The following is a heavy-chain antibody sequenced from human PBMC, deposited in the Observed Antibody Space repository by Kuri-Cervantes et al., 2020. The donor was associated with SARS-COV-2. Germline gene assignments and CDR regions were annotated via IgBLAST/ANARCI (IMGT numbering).Heavy chain of an antibody. J-gene: IGHJ5*02. CDR3: ARGGKTIYNWFDP. V-gene: IGHV4-38-2*01. Sequence: SETLSLTCVVSGYSITTEHYWGWIRQSPGKRLEWIGNIYHDGTTYHNPSLNSRVTLSMYTSTNEFSLELKSVTAADTAIYYCARGGKTIYNWFDPWGPGTLVTVSS. CDR2: IYHDGTT. CDR1: GYSITTEHY. D-gene: IGHD3-16*01.